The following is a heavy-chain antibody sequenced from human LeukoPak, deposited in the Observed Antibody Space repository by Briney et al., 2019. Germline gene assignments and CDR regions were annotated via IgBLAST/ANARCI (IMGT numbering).Heavy chain of an antibody. CDR2: IYTSGST. J-gene: IGHJ3*02. D-gene: IGHD2-2*01. V-gene: IGHV4-4*07. Sequence: SETLSLTCTVSGGSISSYYWSWIRQPAGKGLEWIGRIYTSGSTNYNPSLKSRVTMSVDTSKNQFSLKLSSVTAADTAVYYCAISAVYQPEEHAFDIWSQGTMVTVSS. CDR1: GGSISSYY. CDR3: AISAVYQPEEHAFDI.